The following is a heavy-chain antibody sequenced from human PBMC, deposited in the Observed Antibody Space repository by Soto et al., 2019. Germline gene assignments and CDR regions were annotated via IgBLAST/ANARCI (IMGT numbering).Heavy chain of an antibody. V-gene: IGHV3-33*01. CDR1: GFTFSSYG. D-gene: IGHD3-22*01. Sequence: GGSLRLSCAASGFTFSSYGMHWVRQAPGKGLEWVAVIWYDGSNKYYADSVKGRFTISRDNSKNTLYLQMNSLRAEDTAVYYCARDDSSGYYLTYYFDYWGQGTLVTVSS. CDR3: ARDDSSGYYLTYYFDY. J-gene: IGHJ4*02. CDR2: IWYDGSNK.